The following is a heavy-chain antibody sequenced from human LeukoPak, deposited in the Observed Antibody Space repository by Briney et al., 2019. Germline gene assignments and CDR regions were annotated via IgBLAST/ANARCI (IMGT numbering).Heavy chain of an antibody. D-gene: IGHD6-6*01. Sequence: GGSLRLSCAASGFTVSSNYMSWVRQAPGKGLEWVSVTYSGGSTYYAASAKGRCTISRDNSKNTMYLQMNNLRAEDTAVYYCSRERVEYSSSFFDYWGQGTMVSVSS. CDR2: TYSGGST. CDR3: SRERVEYSSSFFDY. V-gene: IGHV3-53*01. CDR1: GFTVSSNY. J-gene: IGHJ4*02.